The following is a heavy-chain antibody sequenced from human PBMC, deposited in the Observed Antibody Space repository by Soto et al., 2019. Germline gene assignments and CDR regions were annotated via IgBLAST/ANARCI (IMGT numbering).Heavy chain of an antibody. D-gene: IGHD3-16*01. CDR3: ARVAFGPIDY. J-gene: IGHJ4*02. Sequence: NPSETLSLTSNISNYSISSGYYWGWIRQSPGEGLEWIVSMYHSGTTYYNPSLKSRVTISIDTSKNQFSLKLTSVTSADTAVYFCARVAFGPIDYWGQGTLVTVSS. CDR2: MYHSGTT. V-gene: IGHV4-38-2*02. CDR1: NYSISSGYY.